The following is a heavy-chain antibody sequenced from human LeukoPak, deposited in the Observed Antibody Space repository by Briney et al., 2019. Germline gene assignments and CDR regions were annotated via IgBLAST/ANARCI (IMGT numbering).Heavy chain of an antibody. D-gene: IGHD1-1*01. Sequence: ASVKVSCKASGYTFTSYGISWVRQAPGQGLEWMGWISAYNGNTNYAQKLQGRVTMTTDTSTSTAYMELRSLRSDDTAVYYCVRWNWNDGNEGGNWFDPWGQETLVTVSS. CDR1: GYTFTSYG. CDR2: ISAYNGNT. V-gene: IGHV1-18*01. CDR3: VRWNWNDGNEGGNWFDP. J-gene: IGHJ5*02.